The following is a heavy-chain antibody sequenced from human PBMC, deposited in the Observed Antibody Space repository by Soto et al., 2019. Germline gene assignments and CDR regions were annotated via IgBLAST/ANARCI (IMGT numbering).Heavy chain of an antibody. CDR2: ISGSGGST. CDR1: GFTFSSYA. D-gene: IGHD2-15*01. J-gene: IGHJ6*02. V-gene: IGHV3-23*01. Sequence: GGSLRLSCAASGFTFSSYAMSWVRQAPGKGLEWVSAISGSGGSTYYADSVKGRFTISRDNSKNTLYLQMNSLRAEDTAVYYCVKAENKFRYCSGGSYHRYHYYGMDVWG. CDR3: VKAENKFRYCSGGSYHRYHYYGMDV.